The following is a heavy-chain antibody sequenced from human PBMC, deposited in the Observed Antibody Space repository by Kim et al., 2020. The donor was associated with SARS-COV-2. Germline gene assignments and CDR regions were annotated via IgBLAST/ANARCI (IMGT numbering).Heavy chain of an antibody. CDR3: VRGGHYFQSTGYTSYFDY. Sequence: GGSLRLSCVASGFKFDDYVMHWVRLVPGRGLEWVAGLSWDSGSIGYLDSAKGRFTISRDNAKNSVFLQMNRLRVEDTALYYCVRGGHYFQSTGYTSYFDYGGQGTQVTVSS. J-gene: IGHJ4*02. V-gene: IGHV3-9*01. D-gene: IGHD3-10*02. CDR2: LSWDSGSI. CDR1: GFKFDDYV.